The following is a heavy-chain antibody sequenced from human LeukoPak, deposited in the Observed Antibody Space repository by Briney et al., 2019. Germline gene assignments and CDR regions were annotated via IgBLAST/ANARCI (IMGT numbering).Heavy chain of an antibody. D-gene: IGHD5-18*01. J-gene: IGHJ2*01. CDR3: ATLGDTAMLVSYFDL. CDR1: GLTFSSYA. CDR2: ISGSGGST. Sequence: QPGGSLRLSCAASGLTFSSYAMSWVRQAPGKGLEWVSAISGSGGSTYYADSVKGRFTISRDNSKNTLYLQMNSLRAEDTAVYYCATLGDTAMLVSYFDLWGRGTLVTVSS. V-gene: IGHV3-23*01.